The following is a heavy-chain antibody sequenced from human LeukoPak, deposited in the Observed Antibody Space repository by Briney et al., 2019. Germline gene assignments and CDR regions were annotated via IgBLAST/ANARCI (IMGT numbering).Heavy chain of an antibody. CDR2: ISSSSSSI. D-gene: IGHD6-19*01. CDR3: ARGSGHTIDY. J-gene: IGHJ4*02. V-gene: IGHV3-48*04. CDR1: GFTFSSYS. Sequence: GGSLRLSCAASGFTFSSYSMNWVRQAPGKGLEWVSYISSSSSSIYYADSVKGRFTISRDNAKNSLYLQMNSLRAEDTAVYYCARGSGHTIDYWGQGTLVTVSS.